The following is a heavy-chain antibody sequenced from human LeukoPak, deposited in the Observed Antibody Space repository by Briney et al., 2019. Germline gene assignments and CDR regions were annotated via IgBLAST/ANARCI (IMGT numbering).Heavy chain of an antibody. CDR3: ARVAHCGGDCYSDY. V-gene: IGHV4-30-2*01. D-gene: IGHD2-21*01. Sequence: SQTLSLTCTVSGGSISSGGYYWSWIRQPPGKGLEWIGYIYHSGSTYYNPSLKSRVTISVDRSKNQFSLKLSSVTAADTAVYYCARVAHCGGDCYSDYWGQGTLVTVSS. J-gene: IGHJ4*02. CDR1: GGSISSGGYY. CDR2: IYHSGST.